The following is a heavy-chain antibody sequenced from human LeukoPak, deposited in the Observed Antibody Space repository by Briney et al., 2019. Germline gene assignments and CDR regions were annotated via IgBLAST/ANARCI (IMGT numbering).Heavy chain of an antibody. V-gene: IGHV1-2*02. J-gene: IGHJ3*02. CDR3: ARGEYSSSSVPFDI. Sequence: ASVKVSCKASGYTFTGYYMHWVRQAPGQGLEWMGWINPNSGGTNYAQKFQGRVTMTRDTSISTAYMELSRLRSDDTAVYYCARGEYSSSSVPFDIWGQGTMVTVSS. CDR2: INPNSGGT. CDR1: GYTFTGYY. D-gene: IGHD6-6*01.